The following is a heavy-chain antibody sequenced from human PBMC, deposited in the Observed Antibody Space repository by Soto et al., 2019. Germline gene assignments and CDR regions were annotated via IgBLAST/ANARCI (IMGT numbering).Heavy chain of an antibody. CDR3: AREDCSGGSCYRGIDY. V-gene: IGHV1-3*01. CDR1: GYTFTSYA. J-gene: IGHJ4*02. D-gene: IGHD2-15*01. CDR2: INAGNGNT. Sequence: QVQLVQSGAEVKKPGASVKVSCKASGYTFTSYAMHWVRQAPGQRLEWMGWINAGNGNTKYSQKFQGRVTITGDTSASTAYMELSSLRSEDTAVYYCAREDCSGGSCYRGIDYWGQGTLVTVSS.